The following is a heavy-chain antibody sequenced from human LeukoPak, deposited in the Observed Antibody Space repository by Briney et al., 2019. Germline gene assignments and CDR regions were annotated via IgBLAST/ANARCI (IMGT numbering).Heavy chain of an antibody. CDR2: IRYDGSNK. J-gene: IGHJ4*02. Sequence: GGSLRLSCAASGFTFSSYGMHWVRQAPGKGLEWVAFIRYDGSNKYYADSVKGRFTISRDNSKNTLYLQMNSLRAEDTAVYYCAKERYCSSTSCDNDYWGQGTLVTVSS. V-gene: IGHV3-30*02. CDR3: AKERYCSSTSCDNDY. D-gene: IGHD2-2*01. CDR1: GFTFSSYG.